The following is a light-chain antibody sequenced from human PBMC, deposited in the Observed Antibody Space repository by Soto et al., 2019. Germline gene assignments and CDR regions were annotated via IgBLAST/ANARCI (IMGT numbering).Light chain of an antibody. V-gene: IGKV1-5*01. CDR3: QQYNSYSYT. CDR2: DAS. CDR1: QSISSW. Sequence: DIQMTQSPSTLSASVGDRVTITCRASQSISSWLAWYQQKPGKAPKLLIYDASSLESGVTSRFSGSGSGTEFTLTISSLQPDDLATSYCQQYNSYSYTFGQGTKLEIK. J-gene: IGKJ2*01.